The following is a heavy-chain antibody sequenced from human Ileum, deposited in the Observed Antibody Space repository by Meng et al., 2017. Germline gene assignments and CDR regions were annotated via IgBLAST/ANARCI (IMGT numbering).Heavy chain of an antibody. CDR2: INEDGSEK. Sequence: GESLKISCEASGFTFSRDWMSWVRQAPGKGLEWVGQINEDGSEKYYLDSVKGRFTISRDNAKNSVYLQMNSLRAGDTGVYYCARDHDRSLENNWGQGTLVTVSS. CDR1: GFTFSRDW. J-gene: IGHJ4*02. V-gene: IGHV3-7*01. CDR3: ARDHDRSLENN. D-gene: IGHD6-13*01.